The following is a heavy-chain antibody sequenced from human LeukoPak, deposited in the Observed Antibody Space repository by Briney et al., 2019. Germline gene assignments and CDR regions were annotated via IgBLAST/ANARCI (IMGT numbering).Heavy chain of an antibody. J-gene: IGHJ5*02. CDR3: ARGQNPYCSGGSCYWFDP. D-gene: IGHD2-15*01. CDR1: GGSISSGNFY. Sequence: PSQTLSLTCTVSGGSISSGNFYWSWIRQPPGKGLEWIGYIYYSGSTNYNPSLKSRVTISVDTSKNQFSLKLSSVTAADTAVYYCARGQNPYCSGGSCYWFDPWGQGTLVTVSS. CDR2: IYYSGST. V-gene: IGHV4-61*01.